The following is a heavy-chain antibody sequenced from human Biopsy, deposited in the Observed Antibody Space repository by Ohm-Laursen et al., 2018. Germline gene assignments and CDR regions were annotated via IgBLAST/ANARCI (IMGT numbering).Heavy chain of an antibody. CDR2: IYYSGST. Sequence: TLSLTCTVSGGSISSDYWSWIRQTPGKGLEWIGYIYYSGSTNYNPSLKSRVTISVDTSKNQFSLKLRSVTAADTAVYYCARQVDFWSGYVDYWGQGTLVAVS. V-gene: IGHV4-59*08. CDR1: GGSISSDY. J-gene: IGHJ4*02. CDR3: ARQVDFWSGYVDY. D-gene: IGHD3-3*01.